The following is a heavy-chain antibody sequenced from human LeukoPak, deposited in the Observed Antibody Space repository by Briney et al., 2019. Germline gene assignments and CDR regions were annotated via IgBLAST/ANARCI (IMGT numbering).Heavy chain of an antibody. CDR1: GYSFTSYW. D-gene: IGHD3-22*01. J-gene: IGHJ4*02. CDR2: IYPGDSDT. CDR3: ARQTDSSGYYTVPGFFDH. V-gene: IGHV5-51*01. Sequence: GESLKISCKGSGYSFTSYWIGWVRQMPGKGLEWMGIIYPGDSDTRYSPSFQGQVTISADKSISTAYLQWSSLKASDTAMYYCARQTDSSGYYTVPGFFDHWGQGTLVTVSS.